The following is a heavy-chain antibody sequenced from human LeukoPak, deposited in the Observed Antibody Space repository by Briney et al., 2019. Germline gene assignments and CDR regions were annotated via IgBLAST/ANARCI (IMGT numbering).Heavy chain of an antibody. Sequence: PGGSLRLSCAASGFTLSNYAMSWVRQAPGKGLEWVAHINVDGSGTYYVDSVRGRFTISRDNAKNSLYLQMNTLRAEDTAVYYCAKYLTRAFDYWGQGTLVTVSS. CDR1: GFTLSNYA. D-gene: IGHD2/OR15-2a*01. CDR2: INVDGSGT. V-gene: IGHV3-7*01. CDR3: AKYLTRAFDY. J-gene: IGHJ4*02.